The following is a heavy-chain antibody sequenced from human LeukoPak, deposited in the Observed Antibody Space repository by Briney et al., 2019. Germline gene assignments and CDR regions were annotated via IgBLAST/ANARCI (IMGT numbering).Heavy chain of an antibody. J-gene: IGHJ4*02. CDR2: IWYDGSNK. CDR3: ASGAVVTAISSDY. V-gene: IGHV3-33*01. CDR1: GFTFSSYG. D-gene: IGHD2-21*02. Sequence: GGSLRLSCAASGFTFSSYGMHWVRQAPGKGLEWVAVIWYDGSNKYYADSVKGRFTISRDNSKNTLYLQMNSLRAEDTAVYYCASGAVVTAISSDYWGQGTLVTVSS.